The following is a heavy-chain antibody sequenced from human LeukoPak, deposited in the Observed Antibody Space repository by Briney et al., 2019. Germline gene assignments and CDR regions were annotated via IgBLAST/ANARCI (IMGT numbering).Heavy chain of an antibody. V-gene: IGHV3-30*04. CDR3: ARDHGGGSYFDY. D-gene: IGHD2-15*01. Sequence: GRSLRLSCAASGFTFSSYAMHWVRQAPGKGLEWVAVISYDGSNKYYADSVKGRFTIPRDNSKSTLYLQMNSLRAEDTAVYYCARDHGGGSYFDYWGQGTLVTVSS. J-gene: IGHJ4*02. CDR2: ISYDGSNK. CDR1: GFTFSSYA.